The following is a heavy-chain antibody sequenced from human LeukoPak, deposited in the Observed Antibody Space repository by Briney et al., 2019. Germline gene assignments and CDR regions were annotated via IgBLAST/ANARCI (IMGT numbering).Heavy chain of an antibody. CDR1: GYSISSGYY. CDR2: IYHSGST. V-gene: IGHV4-38-2*02. J-gene: IGHJ6*03. CDR3: ARSFQQGSMDV. D-gene: IGHD6-13*01. Sequence: SETLSLTCTVSGYSISSGYYWGWIRQPPGKGLEWIGSIYHSGSTYYNPSLKSRVTISVDTSKNQFSLKLSSVTAADTAVYYCARSFQQGSMDVWGKGTTVTISS.